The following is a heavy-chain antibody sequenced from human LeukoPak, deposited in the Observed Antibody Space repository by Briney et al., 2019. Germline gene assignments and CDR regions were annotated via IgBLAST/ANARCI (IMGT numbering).Heavy chain of an antibody. CDR2: FDPEDGET. CDR3: ATDRLHSSWYRSGWFDP. Sequence: ASVKVSCKVSGYTLTELSMHWVRQAPGKGLEWMGGFDPEDGETIYAQKFQGRVTMTKDTSTDTAYMELSSLRSEDTAVYYCATDRLHSSWYRSGWFDPWGQGTLVTVSS. CDR1: GYTLTELS. V-gene: IGHV1-24*01. J-gene: IGHJ5*02. D-gene: IGHD6-13*01.